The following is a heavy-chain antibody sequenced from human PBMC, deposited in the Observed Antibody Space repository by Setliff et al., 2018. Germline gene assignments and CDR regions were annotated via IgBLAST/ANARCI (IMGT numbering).Heavy chain of an antibody. J-gene: IGHJ6*03. Sequence: PSETLSLTCAVSGYSISSAYYWGWIRQPPGKGLEWIGYIYYSGSTYYNPSLKSRVTISVDTSKNQFSLKLSSVTAADMAVYYCAREQWLDPPGYYYMDVWAKGTTVTVSS. CDR1: GYSISSAYY. V-gene: IGHV4-38-2*02. D-gene: IGHD6-19*01. CDR2: IYYSGST. CDR3: AREQWLDPPGYYYMDV.